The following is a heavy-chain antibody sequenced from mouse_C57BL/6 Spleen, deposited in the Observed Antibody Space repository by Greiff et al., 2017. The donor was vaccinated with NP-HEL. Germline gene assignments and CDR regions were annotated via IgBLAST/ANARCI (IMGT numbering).Heavy chain of an antibody. D-gene: IGHD1-1*01. CDR3: ARWDYYYGSSFPFDY. CDR2: IYPRDGST. CDR1: GYTFTSYD. Sequence: QVQLKQSGPELVKPGASVKLSCKASGYTFTSYDINWVKQRPGQGLEWIGWIYPRDGSTKYNEKFKGKATLTVDTSSSTAYMELHSLTSEDSAVYFCARWDYYYGSSFPFDYWGQGTTLTVSS. J-gene: IGHJ2*01. V-gene: IGHV1-85*01.